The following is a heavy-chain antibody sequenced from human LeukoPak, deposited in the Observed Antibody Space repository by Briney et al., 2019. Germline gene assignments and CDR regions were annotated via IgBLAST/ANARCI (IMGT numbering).Heavy chain of an antibody. D-gene: IGHD3-10*01. CDR2: IYPYTGAT. CDR3: ARDGPAQMVDFDY. V-gene: IGHV1-2*02. CDR1: GYTFSRTGWY. Sequence: DSVTVSFKASGYTFSRTGWYLYWLRQAPGQGLECMGWIYPYTGATHYAQKFQGRVAMTRDTPISTAYMELSRLRPDDTAVYYCARDGPAQMVDFDYWGQGTLVTVSS. J-gene: IGHJ4*02.